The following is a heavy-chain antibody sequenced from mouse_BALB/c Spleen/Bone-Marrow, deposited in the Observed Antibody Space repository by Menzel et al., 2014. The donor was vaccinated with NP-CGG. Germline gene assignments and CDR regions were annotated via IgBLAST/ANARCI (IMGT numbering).Heavy chain of an antibody. CDR2: INPSNGGT. D-gene: IGHD1-1*01. V-gene: IGHV1S81*02. Sequence: VQLQHSGAELVKPGASVKLSCKASGYTFTSYYMYWVKQRPGQGLEWIGEINPSNGGTNFNEKFKSKATLTVDKSSNTAYVQLSSLTSEDSAVYHCTRSNYGYWFFDVWGAGTTVTVSS. CDR1: GYTFTSYY. CDR3: TRSNYGYWFFDV. J-gene: IGHJ1*01.